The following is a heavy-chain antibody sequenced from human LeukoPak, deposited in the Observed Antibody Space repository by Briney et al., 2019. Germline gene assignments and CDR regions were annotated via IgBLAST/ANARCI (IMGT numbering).Heavy chain of an antibody. CDR1: GIIFSNYG. V-gene: IGHV3-30*18. D-gene: IGHD3-9*01. CDR2: ISYDGSDN. CDR3: AKDGRYFDWLSLSFMDV. Sequence: GRSLRLSCEASGIIFSNYGFHWVRQAPGKGLDWVAFISYDGSDNYYADSVKGRFLISRDNSKSTVHLQMNSLTSEDTAVYYCAKDGRYFDWLSLSFMDVWGKGTAVTVSS. J-gene: IGHJ6*04.